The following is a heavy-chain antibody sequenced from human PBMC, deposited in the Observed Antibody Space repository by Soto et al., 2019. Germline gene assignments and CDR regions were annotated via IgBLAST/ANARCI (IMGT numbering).Heavy chain of an antibody. CDR1: GFTFSNAW. CDR2: IKSKTDGETT. J-gene: IGHJ4*02. V-gene: IGHV3-15*01. Sequence: GSLRLSCAASGFTFSNAWMSWVRQAPGKGLEWVGRIKSKTDGETTDYAAPVKGRFAISRDDSKNTLYLQMNSLKTEDTAVYYCTTDDPINRNWGQRTLVTVSS. CDR3: TTDDPINRN.